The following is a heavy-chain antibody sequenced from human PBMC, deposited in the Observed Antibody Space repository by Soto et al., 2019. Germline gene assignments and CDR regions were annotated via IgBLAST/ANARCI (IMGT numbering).Heavy chain of an antibody. CDR1: GYTLTELS. CDR3: ATPRESSSWFRWAIEFDY. CDR2: FDPEDGET. Sequence: GASVKVSCKVSGYTLTELSMHWVRQAPGKGLEWMGGFDPEDGETIYAQKFQGRVTMTEDTSTDTAYMELSSLRSEDTAVYYCATPRESSSWFRWAIEFDYWGQGTLVTVSS. J-gene: IGHJ4*02. V-gene: IGHV1-24*01. D-gene: IGHD6-13*01.